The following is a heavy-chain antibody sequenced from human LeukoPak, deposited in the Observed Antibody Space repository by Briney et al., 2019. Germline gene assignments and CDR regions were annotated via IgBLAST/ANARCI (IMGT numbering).Heavy chain of an antibody. D-gene: IGHD6-19*01. CDR2: IIPILGIA. CDR3: ARVPRESGYSSGPYY. CDR1: GYTFTSYG. V-gene: IGHV1-69*04. Sequence: GASVKVSCKASGYTFTSYGISWVRQAPGQGLEWMGRIIPILGIANYAQKFQGRVTITADKSTSTAYMELSSLRSEDTAVYYCARVPRESGYSSGPYYWGQGTLVTVSS. J-gene: IGHJ4*02.